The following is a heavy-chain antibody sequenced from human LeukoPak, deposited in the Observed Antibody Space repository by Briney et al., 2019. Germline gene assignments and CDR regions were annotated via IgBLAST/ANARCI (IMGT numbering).Heavy chain of an antibody. Sequence: SETLSLTCTVSGGSISSSSYYWGWIRQPPGKGLEWIGSIYYSGSTYYNPSLKSRVTISVDTSKSQFSLKLSSVTAADTAVYYCARNYYDSSGYYYFPSDYWGQGTLVTVSS. CDR1: GGSISSSSYY. D-gene: IGHD3-22*01. V-gene: IGHV4-39*01. CDR3: ARNYYDSSGYYYFPSDY. J-gene: IGHJ4*02. CDR2: IYYSGST.